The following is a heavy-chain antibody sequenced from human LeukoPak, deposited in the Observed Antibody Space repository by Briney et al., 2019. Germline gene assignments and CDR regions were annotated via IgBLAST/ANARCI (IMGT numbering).Heavy chain of an antibody. V-gene: IGHV3-23*01. Sequence: GSLRLSCAASGLTFSSYAMSWFRQAPGKGLEWVSAISGSGGSTHYADSVKGRFTISRDNSKNTLYLQMNSLRADDTAVYYWAKGRANATVTTGDHWGQGTLATVSS. J-gene: IGHJ4*02. CDR1: GLTFSSYA. CDR3: AKGRANATVTTGDH. CDR2: ISGSGGST. D-gene: IGHD4-17*01.